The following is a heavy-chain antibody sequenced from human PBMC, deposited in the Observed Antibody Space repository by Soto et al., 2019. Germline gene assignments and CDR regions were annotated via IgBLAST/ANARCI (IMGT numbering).Heavy chain of an antibody. J-gene: IGHJ4*02. CDR2: ITPVFGTP. V-gene: IGHV1-69*01. CDR1: GGTFGSFV. D-gene: IGHD3-22*01. Sequence: HVQVVQSGAEVRRPGSSVKVSCKASGGTFGSFVINWVRQAPGQGLEWMGGITPVFGTPSYERGVQGRVTITADDSTETVDMELRSLRVGDTAVYYCAREPTVDTSGYFYYFDLWGQGTLVSVST. CDR3: AREPTVDTSGYFYYFDL.